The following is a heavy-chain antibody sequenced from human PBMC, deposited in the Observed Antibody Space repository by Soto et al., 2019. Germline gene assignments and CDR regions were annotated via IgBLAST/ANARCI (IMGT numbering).Heavy chain of an antibody. CDR2: IYYSGST. CDR3: AGSSSDYYYYGMDV. D-gene: IGHD6-6*01. J-gene: IGHJ6*02. V-gene: IGHV4-39*01. Sequence: LSLTCTVSGGSISSSSYYWGWIRQPPGKGLEWIGSIYYSGSTYYNPSLKSRVTISVDTSKNQFSLKLSSVTAADTAVYYCAGSSSDYYYYGMDVWGQGTTVTVSS. CDR1: GGSISSSSYY.